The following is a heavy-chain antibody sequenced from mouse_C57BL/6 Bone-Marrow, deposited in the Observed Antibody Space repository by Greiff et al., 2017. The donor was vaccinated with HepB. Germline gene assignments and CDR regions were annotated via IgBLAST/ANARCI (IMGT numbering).Heavy chain of an antibody. CDR3: ASNYLFAY. Sequence: QVQLQQPGAELVKPGASVKMSCKASGYTFTSYWITWVKQRPGQGLEWMGEIYPRSGNTYYNETFKGKATLTPDKSSSTAYMELRSLTSEDSAVYFCASNYLFAYWGQGTLVTVSA. J-gene: IGHJ3*01. CDR2: IYPRSGNT. CDR1: GYTFTSYW. V-gene: IGHV1-55*01. D-gene: IGHD2-1*01.